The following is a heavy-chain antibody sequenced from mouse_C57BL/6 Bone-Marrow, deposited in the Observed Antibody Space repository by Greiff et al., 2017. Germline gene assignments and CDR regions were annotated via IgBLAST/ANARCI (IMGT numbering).Heavy chain of an antibody. CDR1: GFTFSSYT. CDR3: ARLGWLLRAPWFAY. Sequence: EVMPVESGGGLVKPGGSLKLSCAASGFTFSSYTMSWVRQTPEKRLEWVATISGGGGNTYYPDSVKGRFTISRDNAKNTLYLQMSSLRSEDTALYYCARLGWLLRAPWFAYWGQGTLVTVSA. V-gene: IGHV5-9*01. D-gene: IGHD2-3*01. CDR2: ISGGGGNT. J-gene: IGHJ3*01.